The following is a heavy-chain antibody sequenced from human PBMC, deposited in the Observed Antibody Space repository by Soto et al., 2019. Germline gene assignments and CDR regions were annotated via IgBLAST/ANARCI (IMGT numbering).Heavy chain of an antibody. CDR1: GFTFTTSW. CDR2: INSDGSTT. D-gene: IGHD3-10*01. V-gene: IGHV3-74*01. J-gene: IGHJ6*02. CDR3: ARDRDYGMDV. Sequence: EVQLVESGGGLVQSGGSLRLSCAASGFTFTTSWMHWVRQAPEKGLVWVSHINSDGSTTTYADSVRGRFTISRDNAKNTLYLQMNSLRVEDTAVYYCARDRDYGMDVWGQGTTVIVSS.